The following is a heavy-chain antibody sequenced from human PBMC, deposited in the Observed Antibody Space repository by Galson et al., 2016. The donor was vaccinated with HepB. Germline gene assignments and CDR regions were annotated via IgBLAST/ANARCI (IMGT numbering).Heavy chain of an antibody. CDR1: EVTFRTSA. CDR3: AARGNSWPYY. V-gene: IGHV1-58*01. Sequence: SVKVSCKASEVTFRTSAVQWVRQARGQHLEWIGWIVAGNGDTKYAQKFQERVTITRDMSTRTAYMELSSLTSEDTAVYYCAARGNSWPYYWGQGTLVTVSS. J-gene: IGHJ4*02. D-gene: IGHD6-13*01. CDR2: IVAGNGDT.